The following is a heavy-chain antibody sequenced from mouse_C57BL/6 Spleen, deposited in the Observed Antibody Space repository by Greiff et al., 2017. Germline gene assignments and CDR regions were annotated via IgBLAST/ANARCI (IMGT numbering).Heavy chain of an antibody. CDR2: IDPSDSET. CDR1: GYTFTSYW. V-gene: IGHV1-52*01. Sequence: QVQLQQSGAELVRPGSSVKLSCKASGYTFTSYWMHWVKQRPIQGLEWIGNIDPSDSETHYNQKFKDKATLTVDKSSSTAYMQLSSLTSADSAVYYCAGGTGTGYAYWGHGALVTVSA. CDR3: AGGTGTGYAY. J-gene: IGHJ3*01. D-gene: IGHD4-1*01.